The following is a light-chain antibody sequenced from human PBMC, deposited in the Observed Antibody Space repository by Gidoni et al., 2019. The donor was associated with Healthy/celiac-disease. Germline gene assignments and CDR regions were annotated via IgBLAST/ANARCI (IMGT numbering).Light chain of an antibody. Sequence: EIVLTQSPATLSLSPGERATLSCRASQSVSSYFAWYQQKPGQAPRLLIYDAANRATGIPARFSGSGSGTDFTLTISSLEPEDFAVYYCQQRSNVGLTFGGGTKVEIK. CDR1: QSVSSY. V-gene: IGKV3-11*01. CDR3: QQRSNVGLT. CDR2: DAA. J-gene: IGKJ4*01.